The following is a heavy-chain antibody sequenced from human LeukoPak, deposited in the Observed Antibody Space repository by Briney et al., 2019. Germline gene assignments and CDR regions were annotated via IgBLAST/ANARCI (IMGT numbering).Heavy chain of an antibody. D-gene: IGHD3/OR15-3a*01. CDR3: ARQTGSGLFILP. Sequence: PSETLSLTCTVSSGSISTSNYYWGWVPQPPGKALEWIVNIFYSRSTYYSPSLKSRVTISIDTSRNQFSLKLNSVTAADTAVYYCARQTGSGLFILPGGQGTLVAVSS. J-gene: IGHJ4*02. CDR2: IFYSRST. V-gene: IGHV4-39*01. CDR1: SGSISTSNYY.